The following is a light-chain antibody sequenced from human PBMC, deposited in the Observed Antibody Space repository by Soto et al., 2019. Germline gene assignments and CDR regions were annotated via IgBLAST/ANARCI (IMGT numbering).Light chain of an antibody. Sequence: EIVMTQSPATLSLSPGERATLSCRASQSVNSNLAWYQQKAGQAPRLLIYGTSTRATGIPARFSGSGSGTDFTVTISSLEPEDFAVYYCQQRSSWPITFGQGTRLEI. CDR2: GTS. CDR3: QQRSSWPIT. V-gene: IGKV3-15*01. J-gene: IGKJ5*01. CDR1: QSVNSN.